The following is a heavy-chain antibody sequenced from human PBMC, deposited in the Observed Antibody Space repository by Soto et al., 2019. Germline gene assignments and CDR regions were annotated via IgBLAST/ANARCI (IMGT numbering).Heavy chain of an antibody. CDR3: ATDTSTWYGGLDYYAMDV. Sequence: EVQLLESGGGLVQPGGSLRLSCAASGFTFSSYAMSWVLQAPGKGLEWVSAISSSGSSTYYADSVKGRFTISRDNSKNTLYLKMNSLRAEDTAVYYCATDTSTWYGGLDYYAMDVWGQGTTVTVS. J-gene: IGHJ6*02. CDR2: ISSSGSST. V-gene: IGHV3-23*01. CDR1: GFTFSSYA. D-gene: IGHD6-13*01.